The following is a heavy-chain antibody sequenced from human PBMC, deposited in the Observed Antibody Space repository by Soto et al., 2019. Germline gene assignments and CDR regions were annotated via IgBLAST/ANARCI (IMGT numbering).Heavy chain of an antibody. J-gene: IGHJ4*02. V-gene: IGHV3-23*01. D-gene: IGHD2-15*01. CDR3: AKDKYSTVVSPGY. Sequence: GGSMKLSCAASGLTLSSYAMSWVRQAPGKGLEWVSGISGSGGSTYHADSVKGRFTISRDNSKNTLYLQMNSLRAEDTAVYYCAKDKYSTVVSPGYWGQGTLVTVSS. CDR1: GLTLSSYA. CDR2: ISGSGGST.